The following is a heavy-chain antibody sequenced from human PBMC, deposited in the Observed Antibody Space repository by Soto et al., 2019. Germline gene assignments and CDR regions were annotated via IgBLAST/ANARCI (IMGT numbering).Heavy chain of an antibody. D-gene: IGHD4-17*01. CDR1: GFTFSSYA. CDR3: AKELLAPYGDYDYYFDY. CDR2: ISGSGGST. V-gene: IGHV3-23*01. Sequence: GGSLRLSCAASGFTFSSYAMSWVRQAPGKGLEWVSAISGSGGSTYYADSVKGRFTISRDNSKNTLYLQMNSLRAEDTAVYYCAKELLAPYGDYDYYFDYWGQGTLVTVSS. J-gene: IGHJ4*02.